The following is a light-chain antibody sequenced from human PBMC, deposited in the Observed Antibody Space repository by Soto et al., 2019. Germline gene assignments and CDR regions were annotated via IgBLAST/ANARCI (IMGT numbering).Light chain of an antibody. Sequence: EILMTQSPATLSVSPGEGLTLSCSSSQSISRTLAWYQQRPGQAPRLLIYGASSRATGVPARFSGSGSGTELTLTISSLQSEDFAVYYCQQLSNWGLTFGGGTKV. CDR3: QQLSNWGLT. CDR1: QSISRT. V-gene: IGKV3-15*01. CDR2: GAS. J-gene: IGKJ4*01.